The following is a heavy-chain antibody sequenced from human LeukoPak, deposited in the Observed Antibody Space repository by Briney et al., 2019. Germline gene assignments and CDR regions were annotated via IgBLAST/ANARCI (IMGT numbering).Heavy chain of an antibody. CDR2: ISAYNGNT. V-gene: IGHV1-18*01. CDR1: GYTFTSYG. D-gene: IGHD6-19*01. CDR3: ARAPQWLVPYYFDY. J-gene: IGHJ4*02. Sequence: ASVKVSCKASGYTFTSYGISWVRQAPGQGLEWMGWISAYNGNTNYAQKLQGRVTMTTDTSTSTAYMELRSLRSDDTAVYYCARAPQWLVPYYFDYWGQGTLVTVSS.